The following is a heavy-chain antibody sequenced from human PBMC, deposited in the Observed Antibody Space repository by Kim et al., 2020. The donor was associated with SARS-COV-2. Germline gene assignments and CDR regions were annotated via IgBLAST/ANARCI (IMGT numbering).Heavy chain of an antibody. Sequence: SVKVSCKASGGTFSSYAISWVRQAPGQGLEWMGGIIPICGTANYAQKFQGRVTITADQTTSTPYMELSSLRSEDTAVYYCAREHLDPLIAAAGNSGRDVWGQGTPVSVSS. CDR3: AREHLDPLIAAAGNSGRDV. CDR2: IIPICGTA. J-gene: IGHJ6*02. V-gene: IGHV1-69*13. CDR1: GGTFSSYA. D-gene: IGHD6-13*01.